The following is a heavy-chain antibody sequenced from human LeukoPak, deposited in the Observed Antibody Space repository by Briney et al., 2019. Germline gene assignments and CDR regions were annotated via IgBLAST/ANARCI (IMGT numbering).Heavy chain of an antibody. Sequence: GGSLRLSCAASGFTFSSYSMNWVRQAPGKGLELVSSISSSSSYIYYADSVKGRFTISRDNAKNSLYLQMNSLRAEDTAVYYCARDRAAAGTTIFDYWGQGTLVTVSS. V-gene: IGHV3-21*01. J-gene: IGHJ4*02. CDR1: GFTFSSYS. CDR3: ARDRAAAGTTIFDY. CDR2: ISSSSSYI. D-gene: IGHD6-13*01.